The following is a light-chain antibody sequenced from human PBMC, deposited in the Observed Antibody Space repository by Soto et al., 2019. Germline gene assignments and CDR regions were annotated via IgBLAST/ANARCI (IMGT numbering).Light chain of an antibody. CDR1: QSVINNY. CDR3: QQYGSSGT. V-gene: IGKV3-20*01. J-gene: IGKJ1*01. CDR2: GAS. Sequence: EIVLTQSPGTLSLSPGERATLSCRASQSVINNYLAWYQQKPGQAPRLLIYGASNRATGIPDRFSGSGSGTDSTLTISRLEPEDFAVYYCQQYGSSGTFGQGTKVDIK.